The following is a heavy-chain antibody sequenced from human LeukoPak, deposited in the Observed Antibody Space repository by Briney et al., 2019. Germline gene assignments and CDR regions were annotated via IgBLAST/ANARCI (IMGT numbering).Heavy chain of an antibody. Sequence: GGSLRLSCAASGYIVSSNHMNWVRQAPGKGLEWVSSIYAPGDTHYADSVKGRFTIYRDHSKNTLYLQMNDLRVEETAVYYCASGEQHLILVYWGQGTLVTVSS. CDR2: IYAPGDT. D-gene: IGHD2-21*01. CDR1: GYIVSSNH. J-gene: IGHJ4*02. CDR3: ASGEQHLILVY. V-gene: IGHV3-66*01.